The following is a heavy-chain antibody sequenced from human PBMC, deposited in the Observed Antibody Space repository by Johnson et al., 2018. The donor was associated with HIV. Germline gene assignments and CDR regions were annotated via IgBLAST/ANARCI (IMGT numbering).Heavy chain of an antibody. J-gene: IGHJ3*02. V-gene: IGHV3-30*02. D-gene: IGHD3-3*01. CDR2: IWYDGSNK. CDR1: GFTFSDHW. CDR3: AKDRYDFWSGHPLPSDAFDI. Sequence: QVQLVESGGGLVQPGGSLRLSCGASGFTFSDHWMQWVRQAPGKGLVWVAVIWYDGSNKYYADSVKGRFTISRDNSKNTLYLQMNSLRAEDTALYYCAKDRYDFWSGHPLPSDAFDIWGQGTMGTVSS.